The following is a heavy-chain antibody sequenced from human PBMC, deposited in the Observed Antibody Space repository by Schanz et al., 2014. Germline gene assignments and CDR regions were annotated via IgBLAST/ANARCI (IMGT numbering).Heavy chain of an antibody. V-gene: IGHV3-23*04. Sequence: EVHLVESGGGLVQPGGSLRLSCAASGFNFITFAMSWVRQAPGKGPEWVSAVGGDAYRTYYADSVKGRFTISTDNSKSTQYHQKNSLRTADAAVYYFSRAPPLVRGIAGWFGPWGQGSLVTVSS. CDR1: GFNFITFA. CDR2: VGGDAYRT. J-gene: IGHJ5*02. CDR3: SRAPPLVRGIAGWFGP. D-gene: IGHD3-10*01.